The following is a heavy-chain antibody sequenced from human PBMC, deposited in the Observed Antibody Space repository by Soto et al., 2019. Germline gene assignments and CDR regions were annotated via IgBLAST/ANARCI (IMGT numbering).Heavy chain of an antibody. CDR2: IYNSGST. J-gene: IGHJ6*02. D-gene: IGHD3-3*01. V-gene: IGHV4-31*03. CDR3: ARDTSYDFWSGYHGMDV. Sequence: SETLSLTCTVSGGSISSGGYYWSWIRQHPGKGLEWIGYIYNSGSTYYKQSLKSRVTISVDTSKNKYYLKLSSVHAADKAVNYCARDTSYDFWSGYHGMDVWGQGTTVTVSS. CDR1: GGSISSGGYY.